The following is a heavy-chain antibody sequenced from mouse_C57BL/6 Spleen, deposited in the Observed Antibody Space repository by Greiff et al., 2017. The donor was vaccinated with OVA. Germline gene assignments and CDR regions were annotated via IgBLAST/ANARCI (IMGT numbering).Heavy chain of an antibody. CDR3: ARSLYYYGSNPFAY. D-gene: IGHD1-1*01. CDR2: IDPEDGET. CDR1: GFNIKDYY. Sequence: VQLQQSGAELVKPGASVKLSCTASGFNIKDYYMHWVKQRTEQGLEWIGRIDPEDGETKYDPKFPGKATITADTSSNTAYLQLSSLTSEDTAVYYCARSLYYYGSNPFAYWGQGTLVTVSA. V-gene: IGHV14-2*01. J-gene: IGHJ3*01.